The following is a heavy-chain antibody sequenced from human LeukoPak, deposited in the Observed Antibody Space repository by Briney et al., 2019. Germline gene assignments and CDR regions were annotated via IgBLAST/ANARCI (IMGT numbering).Heavy chain of an antibody. V-gene: IGHV1-2*04. CDR3: ARGGTVGALPSYFDY. CDR1: GYTFTGYY. CDR2: INPNSGGT. Sequence: ASVKVSCKASGYTFTGYYMHWVRQAPGQGLEWMGWINPNSGGTNYAQKFQGWVTMTRDTSISTAYMELGRLRSDDTAVYYCARGGTVGALPSYFDYWGQGTLVTVSS. J-gene: IGHJ4*02. D-gene: IGHD1-26*01.